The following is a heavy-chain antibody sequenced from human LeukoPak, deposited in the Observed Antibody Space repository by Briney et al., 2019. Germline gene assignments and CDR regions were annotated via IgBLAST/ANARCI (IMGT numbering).Heavy chain of an antibody. CDR3: ARGALVVPAAFDY. CDR2: IYSSGST. D-gene: IGHD2-2*01. V-gene: IGHV4-59*01. CDR1: GGSISSYY. J-gene: IGHJ4*02. Sequence: SETLSLTCTVSGGSISSYYWSWIRQPPGKGLEWIGYIYSSGSTNYNPSLKSRVTISVDTSKNQFSLKLSSVTAADTAVYYCARGALVVPAAFDYWGQETLVTVSS.